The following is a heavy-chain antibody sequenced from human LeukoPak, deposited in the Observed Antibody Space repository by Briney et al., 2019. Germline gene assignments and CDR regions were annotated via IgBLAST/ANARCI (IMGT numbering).Heavy chain of an antibody. J-gene: IGHJ4*02. V-gene: IGHV3-30-3*02. CDR3: AKRSDYGGNSNYFDF. CDR2: VSYDGSNK. CDR1: GFTFSSYA. D-gene: IGHD4-23*01. Sequence: PGRSLRLSCAASGFTFSSYAMHWVRQAPGKGLEWVAVVSYDGSNKYYADSVKGRFTISRDNSKNTLYLQMNSLRAEDTAVYYCAKRSDYGGNSNYFDFWGQGTLVTVSS.